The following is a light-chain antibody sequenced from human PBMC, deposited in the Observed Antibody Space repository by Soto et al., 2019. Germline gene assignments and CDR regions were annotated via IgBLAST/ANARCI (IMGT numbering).Light chain of an antibody. CDR3: QQYNSWPIT. J-gene: IGKJ5*01. Sequence: DIQMTQSPSSLSASVGDRVTITCRASQSISNYLNWYQQKPGKAPKLLICAASVLQSGVPSRFSGSGSGTEFTLTISGLQSEDFAVYYCQQYNSWPITFGQGTRL. CDR2: AAS. V-gene: IGKV1-39*01. CDR1: QSISNY.